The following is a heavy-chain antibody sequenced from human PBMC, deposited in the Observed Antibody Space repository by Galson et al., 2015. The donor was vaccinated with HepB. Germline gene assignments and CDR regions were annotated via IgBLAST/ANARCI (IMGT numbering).Heavy chain of an antibody. CDR3: ARSLTRAEIAAAGTSPVLLHYYYGMDV. D-gene: IGHD6-13*01. Sequence: SLRLSCAASGFTFSSYAMHWVRQAPGKGLEWVAVISYDGSNKYYADSVKGRFTISRDNSKNTLYLQMNSLRAEDTAVYYCARSLTRAEIAAAGTSPVLLHYYYGMDVWGQGTTVTVSS. J-gene: IGHJ6*02. CDR2: ISYDGSNK. V-gene: IGHV3-30*04. CDR1: GFTFSSYA.